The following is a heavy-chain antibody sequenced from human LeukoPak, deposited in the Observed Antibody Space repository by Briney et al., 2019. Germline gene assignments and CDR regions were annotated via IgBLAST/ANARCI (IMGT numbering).Heavy chain of an antibody. CDR1: GFTFSSYG. CDR2: IRYDGSNK. Sequence: PGGSLRLSCAASGFTFSSYGVHWVRQAPGKGLEWVAFIRYDGSNKYYADSVKGRFTISRDNSKNTLYLQMNSLRAEDTAVYYCAKDLGSDYSNYGFDYWGQGTLVTVSS. J-gene: IGHJ4*02. V-gene: IGHV3-30*02. CDR3: AKDLGSDYSNYGFDY. D-gene: IGHD4-11*01.